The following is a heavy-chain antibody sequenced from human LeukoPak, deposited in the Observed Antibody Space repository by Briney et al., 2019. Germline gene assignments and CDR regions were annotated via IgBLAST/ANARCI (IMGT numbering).Heavy chain of an antibody. V-gene: IGHV3-48*03. CDR2: ISSSGSII. D-gene: IGHD3-9*01. CDR3: ARGEDDILTGYSLVEY. J-gene: IGHJ4*02. CDR1: GFTFSSYE. Sequence: PGGSLRLSCAASGFTFSSYEMNWVRQAPGKGLEWISYISSSGSIIYYADSVKGRFTISRDNAKNSMHLQMNSLRAEDTAVYYCARGEDDILTGYSLVEYWGQGTLVTVSS.